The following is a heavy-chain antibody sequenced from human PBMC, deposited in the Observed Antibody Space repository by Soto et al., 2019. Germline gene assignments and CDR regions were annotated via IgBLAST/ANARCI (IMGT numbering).Heavy chain of an antibody. J-gene: IGHJ6*02. CDR2: ISAYNGNT. CDR1: GYTFTSYG. CDR3: ARDRYYGSGIHLAVHPQEHGMDV. D-gene: IGHD3-10*01. Sequence: ASVKVSCKASGYTFTSYGISWVRQAPGQGLEWMGWISAYNGNTNYAQKLQGRVTMTTDTSTSTAYMELRSLRSDDTAVYYCARDRYYGSGIHLAVHPQEHGMDVWGQGTTVTVSS. V-gene: IGHV1-18*01.